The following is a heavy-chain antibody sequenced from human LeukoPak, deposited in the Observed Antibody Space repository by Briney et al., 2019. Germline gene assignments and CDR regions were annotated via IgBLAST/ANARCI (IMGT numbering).Heavy chain of an antibody. CDR1: GGSISSYY. J-gene: IGHJ4*02. V-gene: IGHV4-59*01. D-gene: IGHD6-13*01. CDR3: AVVGFTGGIAADY. Sequence: SETLSLTCTVSGGSISSYYWSWIRQPPGKGLEWIGYIYYSGSTNYNPSLKSRVTISVDTSKNQFSLKLSSVTAADTAVYYCAVVGFTGGIAADYWGQGTLVTVSS. CDR2: IYYSGST.